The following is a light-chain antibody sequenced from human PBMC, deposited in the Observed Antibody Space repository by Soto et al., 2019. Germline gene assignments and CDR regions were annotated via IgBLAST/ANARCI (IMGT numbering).Light chain of an antibody. CDR1: SGHSSNI. CDR3: ETWDTNSWV. Sequence: QPVLTQSSSASASLGSSVKLTCTLSSGHSSNIIAWHQQQPGKAPRYLMKVEGIGSYNKESGVPDRFSGSSSGSDRHLTISNLQFEDEADYFCETWDTNSWVFGGGTKVTVL. V-gene: IGLV4-60*02. J-gene: IGLJ3*02. CDR2: VEGIGSY.